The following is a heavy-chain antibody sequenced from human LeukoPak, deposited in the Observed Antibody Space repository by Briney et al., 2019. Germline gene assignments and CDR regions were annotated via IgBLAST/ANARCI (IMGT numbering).Heavy chain of an antibody. CDR2: IYTGGIT. Sequence: GGSLRLSCAASGFTISDSYMSWVRQAPGKGLEWVSVIYTGGITYYADSMKGRFTVSRDDSKNTLSLQMNSLRAEDTSIYYCARDRVTSRNYYFDDWGQGTLVTVSS. J-gene: IGHJ4*02. V-gene: IGHV3-66*01. CDR3: ARDRVTSRNYYFDD. CDR1: GFTISDSY. D-gene: IGHD1-7*01.